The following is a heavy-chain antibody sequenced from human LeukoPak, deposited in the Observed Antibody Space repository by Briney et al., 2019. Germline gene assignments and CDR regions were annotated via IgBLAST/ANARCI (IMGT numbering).Heavy chain of an antibody. J-gene: IGHJ4*02. CDR2: MNPNSGNT. Sequence: GASVKVSCKASGYTFTSYDINWVRQATGQGLEWMGWMNPNSGNTGYAQKFQGRVTMTRNTSISTAYMELSSLRPEDTAVYYCARGSGYYYDSTPPWIDYWGQGTLVTVSS. CDR1: GYTFTSYD. CDR3: ARGSGYYYDSTPPWIDY. V-gene: IGHV1-8*01. D-gene: IGHD3-22*01.